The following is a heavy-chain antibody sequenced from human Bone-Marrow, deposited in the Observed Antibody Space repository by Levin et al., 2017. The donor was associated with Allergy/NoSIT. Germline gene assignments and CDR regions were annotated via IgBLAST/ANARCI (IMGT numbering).Heavy chain of an antibody. J-gene: IGHJ6*03. CDR3: ARDARYYGSGSPNPYYNYYYMDV. CDR2: IWYDGSNK. V-gene: IGHV3-33*01. CDR1: GFTFSSYG. D-gene: IGHD3-10*01. Sequence: HSGGSLRLSCVASGFTFSSYGLQWVRQAPGKGLEWVAAIWYDGSNKYYADSVKGRFTISRDSSKNTLYLQMNSLRGEDTGIYYCARDARYYGSGSPNPYYNYYYMDVWGKGTTVTVSS.